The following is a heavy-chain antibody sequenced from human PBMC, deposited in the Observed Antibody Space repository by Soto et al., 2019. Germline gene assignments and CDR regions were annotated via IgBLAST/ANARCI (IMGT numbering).Heavy chain of an antibody. CDR3: AKDPYSSGPNWFDP. J-gene: IGHJ5*02. CDR1: GFTFDDYA. D-gene: IGHD6-19*01. Sequence: PGGSLRLSCAASGFTFDDYAMHWVRQAPGKGLEWVSGISWNSGSIGYADSVKGRFTISRDNAKNSLYLQMNSLRAEDTALYYCAKDPYSSGPNWFDPWGQGTLVTVSS. CDR2: ISWNSGSI. V-gene: IGHV3-9*01.